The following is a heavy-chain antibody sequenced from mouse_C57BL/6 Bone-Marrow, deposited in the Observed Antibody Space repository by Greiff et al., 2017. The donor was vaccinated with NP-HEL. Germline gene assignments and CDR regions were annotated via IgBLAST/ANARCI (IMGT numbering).Heavy chain of an antibody. CDR2: ISNKDNNHAT. CDR1: GFTFSDAW. J-gene: IGHJ3*01. CDR3: TLLAY. Sequence: DVHLVESGGGLVQPGGSMKLSCAASGFTFSDAWMDWVRQSPEKGLEWVAEISNKDNNHATYYAESVKARFTISRDDSKSSVYLQMNSLRAEDTGIYYCTLLAYWGQGTLVTVSA. V-gene: IGHV6-6*01.